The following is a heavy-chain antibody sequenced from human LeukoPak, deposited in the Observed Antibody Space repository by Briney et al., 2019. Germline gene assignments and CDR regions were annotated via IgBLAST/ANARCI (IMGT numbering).Heavy chain of an antibody. V-gene: IGHV4-38-2*02. J-gene: IGHJ6*03. CDR2: IYHSGRT. Sequence: SETLSLTCTVSGYSISSGYYWGWIRQPPGKGLEWIGSIYHSGRTYYNPSLKSRVTISVDTSKNQFSLKLSSATAADTAVYYCARGRYVDTAMVPWDYYYYMDVWGKGTTVTVSS. CDR3: ARGRYVDTAMVPWDYYYYMDV. CDR1: GYSISSGYY. D-gene: IGHD5-18*01.